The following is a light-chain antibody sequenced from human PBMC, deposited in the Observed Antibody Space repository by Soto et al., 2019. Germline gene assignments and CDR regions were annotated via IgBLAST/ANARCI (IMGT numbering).Light chain of an antibody. J-gene: IGLJ3*02. CDR2: DVS. CDR1: SSDVGGYNY. V-gene: IGLV2-11*01. CDR3: CSCAGTYTSV. Sequence: QSALTQPRSVSGSPGQSVTISCTGTSSDVGGYNYVSWYQQHPGKAPKLMIYDVSKRPSGVPDRFSGSKSGNTASLTISGLQAEDEADYYCCSCAGTYTSVLGGGTQLTVL.